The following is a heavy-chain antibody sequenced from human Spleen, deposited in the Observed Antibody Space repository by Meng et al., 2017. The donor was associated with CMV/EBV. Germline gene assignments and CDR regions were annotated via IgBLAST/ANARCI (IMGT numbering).Heavy chain of an antibody. V-gene: IGHV1-2*02. Sequence: ASVKVSCKASGYTFTGYYMHWVRQAPGQGLEWMGWINPNSGGTNYAQKFQGRVTMTRDTSISTAYMELSRLRSEDTAVYYCTTARWGGRGFCSTTGCYHGMDVWGQGTTVTVSS. CDR1: GYTFTGYY. J-gene: IGHJ6*02. CDR2: INPNSGGT. CDR3: TTARWGGRGFCSTTGCYHGMDV. D-gene: IGHD2-2*01.